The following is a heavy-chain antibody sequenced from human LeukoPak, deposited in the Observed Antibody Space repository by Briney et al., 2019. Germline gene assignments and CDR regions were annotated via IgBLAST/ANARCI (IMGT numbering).Heavy chain of an antibody. CDR1: GFTFSSYG. V-gene: IGHV3-30*02. CDR2: IRYDGSNK. CDR3: NLVQSLNRPQQLPDY. D-gene: IGHD6-13*01. Sequence: PGGSLRLSCAASGFTFSSYGMHWVRQAPGKGLEWVAFIRYDGSNKYYADSVKGRFTISRDNSKNTLYLQMNSLRAEDTAVYYCNLVQSLNRPQQLPDYWGQGTLVTVSS. J-gene: IGHJ4*02.